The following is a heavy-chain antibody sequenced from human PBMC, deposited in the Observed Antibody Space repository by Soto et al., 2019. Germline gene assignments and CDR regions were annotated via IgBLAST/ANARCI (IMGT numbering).Heavy chain of an antibody. CDR2: ISYDGSNK. J-gene: IGHJ4*02. CDR3: ARVYDSSGWASDF. CDR1: GFTFSSYA. D-gene: IGHD3-22*01. Sequence: GGSLRLSCAASGFTFSSYAMHWVRQAPGKGLEWVAVISYDGSNKYYADSVKGRFTISRDNSKNTLYLQMNSLRAEDTAVYYCARVYDSSGWASDFWGQGTLVTVSS. V-gene: IGHV3-30-3*01.